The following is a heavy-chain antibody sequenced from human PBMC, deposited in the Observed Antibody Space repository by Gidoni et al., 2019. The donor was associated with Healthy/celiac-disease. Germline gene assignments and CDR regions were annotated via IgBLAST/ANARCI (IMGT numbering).Heavy chain of an antibody. Sequence: QVQLVESGGGLVKPGGFLRLSCAASGFTFSDYYMGWIRQAPGKGLEWVSYISSSGSIVYYADSVKGRFTISRDNAKNSLYLQMNGLRAEDTAVYYCARVSRLRLRAELDVWGQGTTVTVS. CDR2: ISSSGSIV. V-gene: IGHV3-11*01. CDR1: GFTFSDYY. CDR3: ARVSRLRLRAELDV. J-gene: IGHJ6*02. D-gene: IGHD5-18*01.